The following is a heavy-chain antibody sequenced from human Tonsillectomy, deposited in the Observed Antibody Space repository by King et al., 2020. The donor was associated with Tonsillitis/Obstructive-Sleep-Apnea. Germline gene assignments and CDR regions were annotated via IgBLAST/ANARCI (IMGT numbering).Heavy chain of an antibody. CDR3: TRQKMWCGSSGCYTGWFDP. CDR1: GGSISSYY. J-gene: IGHJ5*02. D-gene: IGHD2-21*01. Sequence: QLQESGPGLVKPSETLSLTCTVSGGSISSYYWSWIRQPPGKGLEWIGYIYNSGSTNYNPSLKSRVTTSVDTSKNQFSLNLSYVTAADTAVYYCTRQKMWCGSSGCYTGWFDPWGQGTLVTVSS. V-gene: IGHV4-59*08. CDR2: IYNSGST.